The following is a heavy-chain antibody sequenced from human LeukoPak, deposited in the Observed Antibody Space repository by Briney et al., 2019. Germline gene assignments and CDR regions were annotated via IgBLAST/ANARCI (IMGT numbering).Heavy chain of an antibody. V-gene: IGHV5-51*01. J-gene: IGHJ4*02. CDR3: ARRLNLYYFDY. D-gene: IGHD1-14*01. Sequence: GESLKISCKASGYSFTSYWIGWVRQMPGKGLEWMGIIYPGDSDTRYSPSFQGQVTISVDKSISTAYLQWTSLKASDTAMYYCARRLNLYYFDYWGQGTLVTVSS. CDR2: IYPGDSDT. CDR1: GYSFTSYW.